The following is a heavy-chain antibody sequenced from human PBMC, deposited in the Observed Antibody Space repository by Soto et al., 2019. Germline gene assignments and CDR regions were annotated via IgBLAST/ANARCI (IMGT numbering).Heavy chain of an antibody. Sequence: GGSLRLSCAASGFTFSSYAMHWVRQAPGKGLEWVSGISSDGSTTDYADSVKGRFTISRDNAKSTMYLQMNSLRAEDTALYYCVRDLSYCGGGVCSLWGQGTQVTVSS. V-gene: IGHV3-30*07. CDR3: VRDLSYCGGGVCSL. J-gene: IGHJ4*02. D-gene: IGHD2-8*02. CDR1: GFTFSSYA. CDR2: ISSDGSTT.